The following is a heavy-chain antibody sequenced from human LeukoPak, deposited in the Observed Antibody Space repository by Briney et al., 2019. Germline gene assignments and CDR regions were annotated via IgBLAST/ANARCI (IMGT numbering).Heavy chain of an antibody. CDR1: GGSSSGYY. CDR2: INHSGST. J-gene: IGHJ5*02. CDR3: ASGSANWFDP. Sequence: SETLSLTRAVYGGSSSGYYWSWIRQPPGKGLEWIGEINHSGSTNYNPSLKSRVTISVDTSKNQFSLKLSSVTAADTAVYFCASGSANWFDPWGQGTLVTVSS. V-gene: IGHV4-34*01.